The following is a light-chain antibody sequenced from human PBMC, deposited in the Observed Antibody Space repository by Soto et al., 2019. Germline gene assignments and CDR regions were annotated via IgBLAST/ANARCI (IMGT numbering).Light chain of an antibody. Sequence: EFVLTQSPGTLSLSPGERATLSCRASQTVRNNYLAWYQQKPGQAPRLLIYDASSRATGIPDRFSGGGSGTDFTLTISRLEPEDFEVYYCQQFSSYPLTVVGGTKVDIK. CDR1: QTVRNNY. V-gene: IGKV3-20*01. CDR3: QQFSSYPLT. J-gene: IGKJ4*01. CDR2: DAS.